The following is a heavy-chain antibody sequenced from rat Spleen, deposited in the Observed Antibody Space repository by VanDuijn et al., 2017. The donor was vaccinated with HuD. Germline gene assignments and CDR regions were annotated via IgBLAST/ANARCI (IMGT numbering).Heavy chain of an antibody. Sequence: EVQLVETGGGLVQPGRSLKLSCVASGFTFSSYWMFWIRQAPGKGLEWISTINTDGGSTYYSDSVKGRFTISRDNAKSTLYLQMGSLRSEDTATYYCTTYSDYATSPFASWGRGALVTVSS. CDR2: INTDGGST. J-gene: IGHJ3*01. V-gene: IGHV5-58*01. CDR1: GFTFSSYW. D-gene: IGHD1-6*01. CDR3: TTYSDYATSPFAS.